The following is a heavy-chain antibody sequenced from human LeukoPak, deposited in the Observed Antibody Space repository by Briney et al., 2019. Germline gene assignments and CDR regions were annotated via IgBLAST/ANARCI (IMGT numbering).Heavy chain of an antibody. V-gene: IGHV3-9*01. D-gene: IGHD6-19*01. CDR3: AKVDGYNSGWYDS. Sequence: GGSLRLSCAASGFTFDDYGMHWARQPPGKGLEWVSGISWNSGNIGYADSVKGRFTISRDNAKNSLYLQMNSLRAEDTALYYCAKVDGYNSGWYDSWGQGTLVTVSS. CDR2: ISWNSGNI. CDR1: GFTFDDYG. J-gene: IGHJ5*01.